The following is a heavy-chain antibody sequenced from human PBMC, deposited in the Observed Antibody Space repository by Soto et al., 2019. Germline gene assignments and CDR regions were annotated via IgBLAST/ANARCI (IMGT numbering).Heavy chain of an antibody. D-gene: IGHD2-15*01. J-gene: IGHJ6*02. CDR3: ARGSPYYGLDV. V-gene: IGHV4-31*03. CDR1: GGSISSGAHF. CDR2: IYYSGTT. Sequence: SETLSLTCTVSGGSISSGAHFCTWIRQHSGKGLEWIGYIYYSGTTYYNPSLKSRVTISVDTSKNQLSLKLSSVTAADTAVYYCARGSPYYGLDVWGQGTTVTVS.